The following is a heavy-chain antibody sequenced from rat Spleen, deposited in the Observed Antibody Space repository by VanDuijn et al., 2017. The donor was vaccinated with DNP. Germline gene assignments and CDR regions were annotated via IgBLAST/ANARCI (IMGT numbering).Heavy chain of an antibody. D-gene: IGHD1-11*01. Sequence: QVQLKESGPGLVQPSQTLSLTCTVSGFSLTDYSVHWVRQPPGKVLEWIAAISSGGSTYYNSALKSRLSISRDTSKSQVFLKMNSLQTEDTAIYYCSRYGNSAVDVWGQGTSVTVSS. V-gene: IGHV2S12*01. CDR2: ISSGGST. CDR1: GFSLTDYS. CDR3: SRYGNSAVDV. J-gene: IGHJ4*01.